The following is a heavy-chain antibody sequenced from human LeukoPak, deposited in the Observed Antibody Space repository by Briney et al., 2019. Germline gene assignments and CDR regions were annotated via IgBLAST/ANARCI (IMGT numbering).Heavy chain of an antibody. CDR2: IYHSGST. CDR3: ARDPSIWYFDL. V-gene: IGHV4-38-2*02. CDR1: ADSFTSGYF. Sequence: SETLSLTCSVSADSFTSGYFWAWVRQSPGKGLEWIGSIYHSGSTYYNPSLESRVTISVDTSKNQFSLNLSSVTVADTAIYYCARDPSIWYFDLWGRGSLVTVSS. J-gene: IGHJ2*01.